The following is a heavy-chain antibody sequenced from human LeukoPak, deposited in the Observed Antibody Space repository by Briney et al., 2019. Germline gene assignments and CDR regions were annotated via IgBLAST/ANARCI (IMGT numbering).Heavy chain of an antibody. CDR3: ARARRVLRGYFDY. D-gene: IGHD3-10*01. Sequence: KSSETLSLTCAVYGGSFSGYYWSWIRQPPGKGLEWIGEINHSGSTNYNPSLKSRVTISVDTSKNQFSLKLSSVTAADTAVYYCARARRVLRGYFDYWGQGTLVTVSS. CDR1: GGSFSGYY. J-gene: IGHJ4*02. V-gene: IGHV4-34*01. CDR2: INHSGST.